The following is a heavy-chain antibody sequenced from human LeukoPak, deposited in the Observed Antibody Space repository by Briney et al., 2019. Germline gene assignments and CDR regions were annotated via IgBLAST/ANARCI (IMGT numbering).Heavy chain of an antibody. V-gene: IGHV3-23*01. Sequence: GGSLRLSCAASGLTFSDYGMSCVRRAPGKGLGWVSVINSGGTTYYAASVKGRFTISRDKSQNTLYLQMNTLGAEDTAVYCFAKALSGFHFDNWGQGTLVTVSA. CDR3: AKALSGFHFDN. CDR2: INSGGTT. CDR1: GLTFSDYG. J-gene: IGHJ4*02. D-gene: IGHD1-26*01.